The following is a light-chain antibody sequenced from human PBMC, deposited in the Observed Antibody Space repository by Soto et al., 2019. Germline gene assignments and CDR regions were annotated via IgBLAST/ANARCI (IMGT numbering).Light chain of an antibody. CDR1: QSVNSNY. CDR2: GAS. CDR3: QQYGRSPFT. J-gene: IGKJ3*01. V-gene: IGKV3-20*01. Sequence: PGETATLSCRASQSVNSNYVSWFHQKPGQAPRLLIYGASSRAIGIPDRFSASGSGTDFTLTISRLEPEDFAVYYCQQYGRSPFTFGPGTKVDIK.